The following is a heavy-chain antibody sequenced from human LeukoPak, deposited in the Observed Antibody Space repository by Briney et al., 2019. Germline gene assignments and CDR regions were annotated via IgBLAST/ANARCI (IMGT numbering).Heavy chain of an antibody. CDR1: GFTFSSYG. CDR2: IWYDGSNK. Sequence: PGRSLRLSCAASGFTFSSYGMHWVRQAPGKGLEWVAVIWYDGSNKYYADSVKGRFTISRDNSKNTLYLQMNSLRAEDTAVCYCARDKGGKAAGHFDYWGQGTLVTVSS. D-gene: IGHD6-13*01. J-gene: IGHJ4*02. V-gene: IGHV3-33*01. CDR3: ARDKGGKAAGHFDY.